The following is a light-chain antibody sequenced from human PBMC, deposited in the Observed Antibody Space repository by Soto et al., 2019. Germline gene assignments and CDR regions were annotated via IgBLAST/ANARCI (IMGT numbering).Light chain of an antibody. J-gene: IGKJ1*01. V-gene: IGKV3-20*01. CDR1: QNIISN. CDR2: GAS. CDR3: QQYGSSPWT. Sequence: EIVMTQSPATLSVSPGERVTLSCRASQNIISNLAWYQQKPGQAPRLLIYGASSRATGIPDRFSGSGSGTDFTLTISRLEPEDFAVYYCQQYGSSPWTFGQGTKVDIK.